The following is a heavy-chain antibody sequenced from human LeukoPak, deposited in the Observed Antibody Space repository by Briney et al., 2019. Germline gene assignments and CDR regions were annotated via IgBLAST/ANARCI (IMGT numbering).Heavy chain of an antibody. D-gene: IGHD4-17*01. CDR1: GGSFSGYF. CDR2: INHTGKA. CDR3: ARKTVPTGVDY. Sequence: SETLSLTCAVYGGSFSGYFWSWIRQSPGKGLEWIGEINHTGKAAYNPSLKSRVTISIDTPKNQFSLRLSFVTAADTAVYYCARKTVPTGVDYWGQGTLVTVSS. J-gene: IGHJ4*02. V-gene: IGHV4-34*01.